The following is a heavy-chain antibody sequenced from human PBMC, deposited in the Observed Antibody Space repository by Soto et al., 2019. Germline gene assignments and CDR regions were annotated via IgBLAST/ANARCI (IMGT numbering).Heavy chain of an antibody. V-gene: IGHV4-30-2*01. J-gene: IGHJ3*02. CDR1: GGSISSGGYS. CDR2: IYHSGST. CDR3: ARSHYYDLYAFDI. Sequence: QLQLQESGSGLVKPSQTLSLTCAVSGGSISSGGYSWSWIRQPPGKGLEWIGYIYHSGSTYYNPSFKSRVTISVDRSKNQFSLKLSSVTAADTAVYYCARSHYYDLYAFDIWGQGTMVTVSS. D-gene: IGHD3-22*01.